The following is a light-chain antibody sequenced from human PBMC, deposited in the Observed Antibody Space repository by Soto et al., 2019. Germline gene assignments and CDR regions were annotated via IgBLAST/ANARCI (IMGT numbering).Light chain of an antibody. V-gene: IGKV3-15*01. CDR3: QQYNNWPPFT. J-gene: IGKJ3*01. CDR1: QRVSSN. Sequence: EIVMTQSPATLSVSPGERATLSCRASQRVSSNLSCYQQKPGQAPRLLIYGASTRATGIPARFSGSGSGTECTLTISSLQSEAFAVYYCQQYNNWPPFTFGPGTTVDIK. CDR2: GAS.